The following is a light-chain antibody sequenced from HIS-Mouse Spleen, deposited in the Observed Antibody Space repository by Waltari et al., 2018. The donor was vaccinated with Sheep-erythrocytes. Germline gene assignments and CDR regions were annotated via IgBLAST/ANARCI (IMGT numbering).Light chain of an antibody. CDR1: SSDVGGYNY. V-gene: IGLV2-14*03. J-gene: IGLJ3*02. CDR2: DVS. CDR3: SSYTSSSTWV. Sequence: QSALTQPASVSGSPGQSITISCTGTSSDVGGYNYVSWYQQHPGKAPKLMIYDVSNRPSGVSNRFSGPKSGTTASLTISGLQSEDEADYYCSSYTSSSTWVFGGGTKLTVL.